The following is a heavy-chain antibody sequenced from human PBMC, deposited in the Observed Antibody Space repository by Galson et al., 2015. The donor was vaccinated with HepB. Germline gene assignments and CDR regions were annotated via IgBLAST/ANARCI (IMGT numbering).Heavy chain of an antibody. D-gene: IGHD2-15*01. CDR1: GFGFSHAW. Sequence: SLRLSCAASGFGFSHAWMSWVRQAPGKGLEWVGRIKSKISGGTTDYAAPVEGRFTISRDDSKNTLYLQMNSLRTEDTAIYFCTTDCSCRSCLGDGAFHIWGQGTMVTVSP. CDR3: TTDCSCRSCLGDGAFHI. CDR2: IKSKISGGTT. V-gene: IGHV3-15*01. J-gene: IGHJ3*02.